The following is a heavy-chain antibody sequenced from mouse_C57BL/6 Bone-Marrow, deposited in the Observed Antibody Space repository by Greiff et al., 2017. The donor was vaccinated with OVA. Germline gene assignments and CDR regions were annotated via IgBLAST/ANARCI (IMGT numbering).Heavy chain of an antibody. CDR3: AREGAMDY. CDR1: GYAFSSSW. V-gene: IGHV1-82*01. CDR2: IYPGDGDT. Sequence: QVQLKQSGPELVKPGASVKISCKASGYAFSSSWMNWVKQRPGQGLEWIGRIYPGDGDTNYNGKFKGKATLTADKSSSTAYMQLSSLTSEDSAVYYCAREGAMDYWGQGTSVTVSS. J-gene: IGHJ4*01.